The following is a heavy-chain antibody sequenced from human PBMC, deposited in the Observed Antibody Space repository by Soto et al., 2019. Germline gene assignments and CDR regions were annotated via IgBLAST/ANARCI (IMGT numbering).Heavy chain of an antibody. V-gene: IGHV4-34*01. CDR3: ARGRFLEWLSIGYYFDY. CDR2: INHSGST. Sequence: PSETLSLTCAVYGGSFSGYYWSWIRQPPGKGLEWIGEINHSGSTNYNPSLKSRVTISVDTSKNQFSLKLSSVTAADTAVYYCARGRFLEWLSIGYYFDYWGQGTLVTVSS. D-gene: IGHD3-3*01. CDR1: GGSFSGYY. J-gene: IGHJ4*02.